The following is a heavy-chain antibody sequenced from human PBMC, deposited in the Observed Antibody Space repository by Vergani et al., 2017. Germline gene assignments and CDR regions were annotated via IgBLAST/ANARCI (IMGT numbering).Heavy chain of an antibody. Sequence: QVRLQESGPGLVKPSETLSLTCSVSGGSMSGYYWSWIRQPPGKELEWIGYMYLSGSTNYNPSLETRVTISGDTSKNQFSLTLNSVTAADTAVYYCGRVADFYGLGSRLLDLWGQGILVTVSS. CDR1: GGSMSGYY. D-gene: IGHD3-10*01. CDR2: MYLSGST. V-gene: IGHV4-59*01. CDR3: GRVADFYGLGSRLLDL. J-gene: IGHJ5*02.